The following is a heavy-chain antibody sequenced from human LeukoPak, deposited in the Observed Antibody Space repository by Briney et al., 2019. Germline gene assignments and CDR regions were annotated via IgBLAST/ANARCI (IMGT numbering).Heavy chain of an antibody. CDR1: GFTFSSYG. Sequence: GRSLRLSCAASGFTFSSYGMHWVRQAPGKGLEWVAVISYDGSNKYYADSVKGRFTISRDNSKNTLYLQMNSLRAEDTAVYYCARDFDYWSQGTLVTVSS. J-gene: IGHJ4*02. CDR3: ARDFDY. CDR2: ISYDGSNK. V-gene: IGHV3-30*03.